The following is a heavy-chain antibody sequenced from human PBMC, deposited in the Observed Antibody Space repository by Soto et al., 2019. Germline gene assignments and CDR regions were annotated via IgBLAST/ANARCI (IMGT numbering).Heavy chain of an antibody. CDR1: GCAFYHYN. V-gene: IGHV3-21*01. CDR2: ISGSGNDI. J-gene: IGHJ4*01. CDR3: AREGVNNYTAYDFDL. Sequence: GGSLKISCAASGCAFYHYNMNWVRQAPGRGLEWGSSISGSGNDIHLTDSVKGRLTISRDNAKTSLYLQMDSLRPEDTYIYYWAREGVNNYTAYDFDLWGHGALVTVSS. D-gene: IGHD4-4*01.